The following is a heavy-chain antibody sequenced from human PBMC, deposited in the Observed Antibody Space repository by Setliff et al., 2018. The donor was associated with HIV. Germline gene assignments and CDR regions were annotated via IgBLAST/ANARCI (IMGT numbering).Heavy chain of an antibody. CDR3: AKDKSYHDYIWGSSVLAY. D-gene: IGHD3-16*01. Sequence: GGSLRLSCAASGFTFSSYSMNWVRQAPGKGLEWVSYISSSSSTIYYADSVKGRFTITRDNAKNSLYLQMNSPRPEDTAIYYCAKDKSYHDYIWGSSVLAYWGQGTLVTVSS. CDR1: GFTFSSYS. J-gene: IGHJ4*02. V-gene: IGHV3-48*01. CDR2: ISSSSSTI.